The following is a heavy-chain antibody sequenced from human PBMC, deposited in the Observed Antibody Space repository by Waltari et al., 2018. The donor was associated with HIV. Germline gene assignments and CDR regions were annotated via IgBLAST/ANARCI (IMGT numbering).Heavy chain of an antibody. J-gene: IGHJ6*02. V-gene: IGHV4-39*07. CDR2: IHYSGST. Sequence: GLVKPSETLSLTCTVSGGPISRSSYYWGWIRQPPGKGLECIGRIHYSGSTYYNPSLKSRVTISVDTSKNQFSLKLSSVTAADTAVYYCARDRHYDILTGYYYYYGMDGWGQGTTVTVSS. CDR3: ARDRHYDILTGYYYYYGMDG. CDR1: GGPISRSSYY. D-gene: IGHD3-9*01.